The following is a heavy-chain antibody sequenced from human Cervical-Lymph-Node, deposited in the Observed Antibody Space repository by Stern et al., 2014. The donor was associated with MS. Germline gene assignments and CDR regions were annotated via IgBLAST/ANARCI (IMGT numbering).Heavy chain of an antibody. CDR2: IKQDGSEK. D-gene: IGHD6-13*01. CDR1: GFTFSSYS. Sequence: VQLVESGGGLVQPGASLRLSCAASGFTFSSYSMSWVRQAPGKGLEWVANIKQDGSEKYYVDSVKGRFTISRDNAKNSLYLQMNSLRAEDTAVYYCARDTGLIAALGMDVWGQGTTVTVSS. J-gene: IGHJ6*02. V-gene: IGHV3-7*01. CDR3: ARDTGLIAALGMDV.